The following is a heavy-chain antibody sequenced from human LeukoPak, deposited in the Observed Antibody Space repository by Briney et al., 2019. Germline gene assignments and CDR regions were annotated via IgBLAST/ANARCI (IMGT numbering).Heavy chain of an antibody. CDR1: GGSNSSYY. Sequence: PSETLSLARTVSGGSNSSYYWSWIRQPAGKGLEWIGRIYTSGSTNYNPSLKSRVTMSVDTSKNQFSLELTSVTAADTAIYYCARNADYCLDYWGQGTLVTVSS. CDR3: ARNADYCLDY. D-gene: IGHD4/OR15-4a*01. J-gene: IGHJ4*02. CDR2: IYTSGST. V-gene: IGHV4-4*07.